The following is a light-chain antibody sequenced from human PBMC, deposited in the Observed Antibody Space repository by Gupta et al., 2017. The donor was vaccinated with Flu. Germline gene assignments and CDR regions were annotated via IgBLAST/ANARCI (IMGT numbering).Light chain of an antibody. CDR2: EVT. CDR3: CAFAGSYTVV. V-gene: IGLV2-11*01. Sequence: QSAFPQPPSAPGPTAQTVTISRAGSTSDIGAYDYFSWFHHHPGKTPKLSIYEVTKRSSGVPARFSGSKSANTDSLTISALQAEDEADDHCCAFAGSYTVVFGGGTKLTVL. CDR1: TSDIGAYDY. J-gene: IGLJ2*01.